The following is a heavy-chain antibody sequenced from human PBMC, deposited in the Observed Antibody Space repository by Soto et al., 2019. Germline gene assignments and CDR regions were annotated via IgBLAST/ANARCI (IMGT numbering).Heavy chain of an antibody. CDR1: SGSFSGYY. CDR3: ARRMFRRSNTIRAVNYYALDV. CDR2: INHTGST. Sequence: EILALPIEVRSGSFSGYYWTWIRQSPGKGLEWIAEINHTGSTNSNPPLRGRVTTSIDTSKNQFSLMLTSVTAADTAVYFCARRMFRRSNTIRAVNYYALDVWGQGTTVTVSS. D-gene: IGHD3-10*01. V-gene: IGHV4-34*01. J-gene: IGHJ6*02.